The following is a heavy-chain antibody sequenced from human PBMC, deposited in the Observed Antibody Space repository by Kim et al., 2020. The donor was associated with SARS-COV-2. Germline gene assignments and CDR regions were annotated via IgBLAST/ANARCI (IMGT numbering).Heavy chain of an antibody. CDR2: IHYTERT. Sequence: SETLSLTCIVSGGSISGYHWSWIRQPPGKGLEWIGYIHYTERTDYNPSLKSRVTMSVDTSKNQCSLNLNSVTAADTAVYYCARDRAGSPGWSGGMDVWGQGTTVTVSS. J-gene: IGHJ6*02. CDR3: ARDRAGSPGWSGGMDV. V-gene: IGHV4-59*01. CDR1: GGSISGYH. D-gene: IGHD3-3*01.